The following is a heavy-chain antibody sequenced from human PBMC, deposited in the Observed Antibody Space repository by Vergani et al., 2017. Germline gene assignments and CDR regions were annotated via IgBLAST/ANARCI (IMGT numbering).Heavy chain of an antibody. D-gene: IGHD3-22*01. J-gene: IGHJ4*02. CDR3: ARERAPFTMIVVVTPDY. V-gene: IGHV3-33*01. Sequence: QVQLVESGGGVVQPGRSLRLSCAASGFTFSSYGMHWVRQAPGKGLEWVAVIWYDGSNKYYADSVKGRFTISRDNSKNTLYPQMNSLRAEDTAVYYCARERAPFTMIVVVTPDYWGQGTLVTVSS. CDR2: IWYDGSNK. CDR1: GFTFSSYG.